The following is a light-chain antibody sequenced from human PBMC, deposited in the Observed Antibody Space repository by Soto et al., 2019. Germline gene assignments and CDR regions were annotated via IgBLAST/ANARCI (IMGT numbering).Light chain of an antibody. CDR1: QSVARNS. J-gene: IGKJ2*01. CDR2: AAS. Sequence: EIVLTQSPGTLSLSPGERATLSCRASQSVARNSLAWYQQKPGQAPRLLIYAASSRATGIPDRFSGSGSGTDFTLTISRLEPEDFAGFYCQQYGSSLYTFGQGTKLEIK. V-gene: IGKV3-20*01. CDR3: QQYGSSLYT.